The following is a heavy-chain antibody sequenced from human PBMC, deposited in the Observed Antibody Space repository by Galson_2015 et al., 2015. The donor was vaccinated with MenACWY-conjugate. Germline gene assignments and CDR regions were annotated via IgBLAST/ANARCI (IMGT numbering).Heavy chain of an antibody. D-gene: IGHD3-22*01. Sequence: SLRLSCAASGFIFNNYWMSWVRQVPGKGLEWVSYISSSGNTIYYADSVKGRFTISRDNAKNSLYLQMNSLRAEDTAVYYCARGVYDSSGYYFPWGQGTLVTVSS. J-gene: IGHJ1*01. CDR3: ARGVYDSSGYYFP. CDR1: GFIFNNYW. CDR2: ISSSGNTI. V-gene: IGHV3-48*03.